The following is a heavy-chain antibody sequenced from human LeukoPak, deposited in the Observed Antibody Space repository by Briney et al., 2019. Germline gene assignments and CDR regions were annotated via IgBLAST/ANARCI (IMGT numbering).Heavy chain of an antibody. CDR2: IYYSGST. CDR3: AKVGKDNYNYYY. CDR1: GGSISSGGYY. V-gene: IGHV4-31*03. D-gene: IGHD5-24*01. Sequence: SETLSLTCTVSGGSISSGGYYWSWIRQHPGKGLEWIGYIYYSGSTYYNPSLKSRVTISVDTSKNQFSLKLSSVTAADTAVYYCAKVGKDNYNYYYWGQGTLVTVSS. J-gene: IGHJ4*02.